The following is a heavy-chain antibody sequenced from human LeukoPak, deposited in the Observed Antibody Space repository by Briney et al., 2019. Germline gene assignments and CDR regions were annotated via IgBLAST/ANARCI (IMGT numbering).Heavy chain of an antibody. V-gene: IGHV4-59*01. Sequence: KASETLSLTCTVSGGSISSYYWSWIRQPPGKGLEWIGYIYYSGSTNYNPSLKSRVTISVDTSKNQFSLKLSSVTAADTSVYYCARVKGVNAYYDFWSGYQNQYYFDYWGQGTLVTVSS. CDR2: IYYSGST. CDR1: GGSISSYY. CDR3: ARVKGVNAYYDFWSGYQNQYYFDY. J-gene: IGHJ4*02. D-gene: IGHD3-3*01.